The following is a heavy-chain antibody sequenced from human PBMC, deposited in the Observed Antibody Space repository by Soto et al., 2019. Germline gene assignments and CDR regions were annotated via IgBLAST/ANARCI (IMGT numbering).Heavy chain of an antibody. CDR3: ARDNADDFWSGYYTLGWFDP. CDR2: ISSSGSTI. V-gene: IGHV3-11*01. D-gene: IGHD3-3*01. CDR1: GFTFSDYY. J-gene: IGHJ5*02. Sequence: VQLVESGGGLVKPGGSLRLSCAASGFTFSDYYMSWIRQAPGKGLEWVSYISSSGSTIYYADSVKGRFTISRDNAKNSLYLQMNSLRAEDTAVYYCARDNADDFWSGYYTLGWFDPWGQGTLVTVSS.